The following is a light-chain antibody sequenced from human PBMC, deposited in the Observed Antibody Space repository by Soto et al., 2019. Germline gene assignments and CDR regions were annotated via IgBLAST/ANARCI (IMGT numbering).Light chain of an antibody. CDR1: QSVSNNY. CDR3: QQYGSSGT. J-gene: IGKJ1*01. Sequence: ESLLTQSPGALSLSPGERATLCCRASQSVSNNYLAWYQQTPGQAPRLLIYGASNRATGIPDRFSGSGSATGFPLTISRLEPEDFAVYYCQQYGSSGTFGQGTTGDIK. CDR2: GAS. V-gene: IGKV3-20*01.